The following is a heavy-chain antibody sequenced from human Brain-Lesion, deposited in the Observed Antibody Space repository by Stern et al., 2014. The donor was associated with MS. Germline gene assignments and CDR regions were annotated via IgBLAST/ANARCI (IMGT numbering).Heavy chain of an antibody. V-gene: IGHV4-39*01. CDR2: IYSSGST. J-gene: IGHJ4*02. D-gene: IGHD4-17*01. Sequence: VQLVESGPGLVKPSETLSLTCTVSGGSINTNNYYWGWIRQPPGKGLEWIGNIYSSGSTFYSPSLKSRVTMSVDTPKNQFSLNLSSVTAADTAVYYCARTGDDFGDYSLSYWGQGTLVTVSS. CDR1: GGSINTNNYY. CDR3: ARTGDDFGDYSLSY.